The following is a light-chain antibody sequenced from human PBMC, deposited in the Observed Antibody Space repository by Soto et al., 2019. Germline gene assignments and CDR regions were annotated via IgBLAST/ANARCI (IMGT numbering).Light chain of an antibody. CDR3: AAWDDSLNGHVV. CDR1: SSNIGRNT. J-gene: IGLJ2*01. CDR2: NNY. V-gene: IGLV1-44*01. Sequence: QSVLTQPPSASGTPGQRVTISCAGSSSNIGRNTVNWYHQLPGAAPKLLIYNNYQRPSGVPDRFSGSKSGTSASLAISGLQSEDEADYYCAAWDDSLNGHVVFGGGTKLTGL.